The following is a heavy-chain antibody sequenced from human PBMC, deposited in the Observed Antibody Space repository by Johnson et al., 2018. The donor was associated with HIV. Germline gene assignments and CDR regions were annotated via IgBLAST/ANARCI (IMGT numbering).Heavy chain of an antibody. CDR1: GFTFRSFG. V-gene: IGHV3-30*18. D-gene: IGHD4/OR15-4a*01. Sequence: VQLVEFGGGVVQPGKSLRLSCAASGFTFRSFGMHWVRQAPGKGLQWVAVISYNGTNKYYADSVKGRFTISRDNSKNTLYLQMNSLSAEDTALYYCVKSTQASIVRESGPYGGFHVWGQGTMVTVSS. J-gene: IGHJ3*01. CDR3: VKSTQASIVRESGPYGGFHV. CDR2: ISYNGTNK.